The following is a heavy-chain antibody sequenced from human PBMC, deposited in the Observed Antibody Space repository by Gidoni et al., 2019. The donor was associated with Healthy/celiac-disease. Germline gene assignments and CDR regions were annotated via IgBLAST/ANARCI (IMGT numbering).Heavy chain of an antibody. CDR2: IIPIFGTA. D-gene: IGHD2-2*02. Sequence: QVQLEQSGAEVTKPGSSVTFSCTASGGTFSIYAISWVRQAPGQGLEWMGGIIPIFGTANYAQKFQGRVTITADESTSTAYMELSSLRSEDTAVYYCATASQSRYTAYGMDVWGQGTTVTVSS. J-gene: IGHJ6*02. CDR3: ATASQSRYTAYGMDV. CDR1: GGTFSIYA. V-gene: IGHV1-69*01.